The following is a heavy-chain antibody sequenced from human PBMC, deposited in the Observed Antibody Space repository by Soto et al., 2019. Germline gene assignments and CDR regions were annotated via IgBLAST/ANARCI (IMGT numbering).Heavy chain of an antibody. CDR2: TYYRSKWYN. D-gene: IGHD1-1*01. CDR1: GDSVSSNSAA. CDR3: ARSPLGETGPHNWFDP. J-gene: IGHJ5*02. Sequence: KQSQTLSLTCAISGDSVSSNSAAWNWIRQSPSRGLEWLGRTYYRSKWYNDYAVSVKSRITINPDTSKNQFSLQLNSVTPEDTAVYYCARSPLGETGPHNWFDPWGQGTLVTVSS. V-gene: IGHV6-1*01.